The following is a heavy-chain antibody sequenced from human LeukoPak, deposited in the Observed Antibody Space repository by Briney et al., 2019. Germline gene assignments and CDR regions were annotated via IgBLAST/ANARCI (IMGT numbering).Heavy chain of an antibody. Sequence: PGGSLRLSCAASGFTFSSYWMHWVRQAPGKGLVWVSRINSDGSSTRYADSVKGRFTVSRDNAKNTLYLQMNSLRAEDTAVYYCAKNIREPSNTLWFFDYWGQGTLVTVSS. CDR3: AKNIREPSNTLWFFDY. CDR1: GFTFSSYW. CDR2: INSDGSST. J-gene: IGHJ4*02. D-gene: IGHD1-26*01. V-gene: IGHV3-74*01.